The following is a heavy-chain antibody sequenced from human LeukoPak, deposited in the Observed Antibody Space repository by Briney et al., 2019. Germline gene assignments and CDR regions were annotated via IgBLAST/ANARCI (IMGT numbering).Heavy chain of an antibody. D-gene: IGHD3-16*01. CDR2: IKEDGSQK. J-gene: IGHJ4*02. Sequence: PGGSLRLSCAVSGFTFSNYWMNWVSQAPGKGLEWVANIKEDGSQKYYVESVKGRFTVSRDNAKNSVYLQMSSLRDEDTAVYYCARGLNTSPGVDYWGQGTLVTVSS. CDR1: GFTFSNYW. CDR3: ARGLNTSPGVDY. V-gene: IGHV3-7*01.